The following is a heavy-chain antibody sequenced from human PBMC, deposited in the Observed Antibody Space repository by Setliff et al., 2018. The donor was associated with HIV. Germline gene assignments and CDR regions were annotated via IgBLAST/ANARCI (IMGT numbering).Heavy chain of an antibody. CDR2: IYPGDSDA. V-gene: IGHV5-51*01. CDR1: GYSFTNYW. CDR3: ARGATGNLEALDI. J-gene: IGHJ3*02. Sequence: SGESLKISCKGSGYSFTNYWNGWVRQMPGKGREWMGIIYPGDSDAKYNPSFQGQVTISADKSISTAYLQWSNLKASDTAMYYCARGATGNLEALDIWGQGTRVTVSS. D-gene: IGHD6-13*01.